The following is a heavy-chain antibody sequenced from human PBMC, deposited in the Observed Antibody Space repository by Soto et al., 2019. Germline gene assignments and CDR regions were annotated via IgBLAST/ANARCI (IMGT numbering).Heavy chain of an antibody. J-gene: IGHJ4*02. CDR3: ARRYGPGFDY. V-gene: IGHV4-61*05. Sequence: PSETLSLTCTVSGGSISSSSYYWGWIRQPPGKGLEWIGYIYYSGSTNYNPSLKSRVTISVDTSKNQFSLKLSSVTAADTAVYYCARRYGPGFDYWGQGTLVTAPQ. D-gene: IGHD4-17*01. CDR1: GGSISSSSYY. CDR2: IYYSGST.